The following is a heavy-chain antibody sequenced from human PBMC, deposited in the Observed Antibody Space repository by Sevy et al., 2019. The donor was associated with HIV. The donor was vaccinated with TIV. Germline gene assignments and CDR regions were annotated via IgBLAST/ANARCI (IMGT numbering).Heavy chain of an antibody. D-gene: IGHD2-2*01. CDR2: IYPGDSDT. CDR1: GYTFSNYW. Sequence: GESLKMSCKGSGYTFSNYWIGWVRQMPGKGLEWMGVIYPGDSDTRYSPSFQGQVNISADKSSSTAYLQWSSLKTSDTAIYCARYPIVVVPAAEYYFDYWGQGTLVTVSS. V-gene: IGHV5-51*01. J-gene: IGHJ4*02. CDR3: ARYPIVVVPAAEYYFDY.